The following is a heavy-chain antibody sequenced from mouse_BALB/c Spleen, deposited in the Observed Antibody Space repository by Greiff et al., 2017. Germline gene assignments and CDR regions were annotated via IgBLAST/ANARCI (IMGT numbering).Heavy chain of an antibody. CDR2: ISYDGSN. J-gene: IGHJ3*01. V-gene: IGHV3-6*02. Sequence: EVQLVESGPGLVKPSQSLSLTCSVTGYSITSGYYWNWIRQFPGNKLEWMGYISYDGSNNYNPSLKNRISITRDTSKNQFFLKLNSVTTEDTATYYCARVDGNAWFAYWGQGTLVTVSA. CDR3: ARVDGNAWFAY. CDR1: GYSITSGYY. D-gene: IGHD2-1*01.